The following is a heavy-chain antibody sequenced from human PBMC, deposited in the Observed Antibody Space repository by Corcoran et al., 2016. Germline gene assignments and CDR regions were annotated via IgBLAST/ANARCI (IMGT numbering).Heavy chain of an antibody. CDR3: AGRGMATLYYYGMDV. CDR1: GYSFTSYW. CDR2: IYPGDSDT. D-gene: IGHD5-12*01. V-gene: IGHV5-51*01. J-gene: IGHJ6*02. Sequence: EVQLVQSGAEVKKPGESLKISCKGSGYSFTSYWIGWVRQMPGKGLEWMGIIYPGDSDTRYSPSFQGQVTIAADKSISTAYLQWSSLKASDTAMYYCAGRGMATLYYYGMDVWGQGTTVTVSS.